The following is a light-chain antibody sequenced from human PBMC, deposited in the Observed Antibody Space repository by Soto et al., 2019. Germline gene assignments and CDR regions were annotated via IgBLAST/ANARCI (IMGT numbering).Light chain of an antibody. CDR2: ENN. CDR3: GTWDSSLSAPAV. V-gene: IGLV1-51*02. CDR1: SSNIGNNY. Sequence: QSVLTQPPSVSAAPGQKVTISCSGSSSNIGNNYVSWYQQLPGTAPKLLIYENNKRPSAIPDRFSGSKSGTSATLGITGLQTGDEADYYCGTWDSSLSAPAVFGGGTQLTVL. J-gene: IGLJ7*01.